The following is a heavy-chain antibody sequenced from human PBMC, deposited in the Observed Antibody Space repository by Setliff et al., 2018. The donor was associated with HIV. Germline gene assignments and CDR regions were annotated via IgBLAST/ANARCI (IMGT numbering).Heavy chain of an antibody. D-gene: IGHD6-13*01. CDR1: GYTFTSCF. CDR3: VKEYHTTATDTRVANYFDY. J-gene: IGHJ4*02. V-gene: IGHV1-46*01. CDR2: INPSDGTT. Sequence: PRASVKVSCKASGYTFTSCFMHWVRQAPGQGLEYMGIINPSDGTTDYTQKFQDRVTMTSDTSTSTVYMELRSLRSEDTAIYYCVKEYHTTATDTRVANYFDYWGQGTLVTVSS.